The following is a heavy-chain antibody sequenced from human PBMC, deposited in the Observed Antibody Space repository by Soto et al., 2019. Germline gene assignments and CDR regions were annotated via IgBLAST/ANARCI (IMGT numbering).Heavy chain of an antibody. CDR2: IYNSGTT. V-gene: IGHV4-31*03. J-gene: IGHJ5*02. CDR1: GGSITRGGYY. Sequence: QVQLQESGPGLVKPSETLSLTCTVSGGSITRGGYYWSWIRQHPGKGLEWIGYIYNSGTTYYNPSFKSRVTISVDTSKNLFSLKLTSVTAADTAVYYCARDPAPWGQGTLGTVSS. CDR3: ARDPAP.